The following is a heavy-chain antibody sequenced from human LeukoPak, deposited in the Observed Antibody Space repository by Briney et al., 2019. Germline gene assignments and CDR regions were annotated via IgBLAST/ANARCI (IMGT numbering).Heavy chain of an antibody. D-gene: IGHD2-15*01. Sequence: GGSLGLSCAASGFTFSSYGMHWVRQAPGKGLEWVAVISYDGSNKYYADSVKGRFTISRDNSKNTLYLQMNSLRAEDTAVYYCAKELSSCYDYWGQGTLVTVSS. V-gene: IGHV3-30*18. J-gene: IGHJ4*02. CDR1: GFTFSSYG. CDR3: AKELSSCYDY. CDR2: ISYDGSNK.